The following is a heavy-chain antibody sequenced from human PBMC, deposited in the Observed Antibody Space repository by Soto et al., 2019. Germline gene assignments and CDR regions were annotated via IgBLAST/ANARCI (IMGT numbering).Heavy chain of an antibody. J-gene: IGHJ4*02. CDR3: VRYCSSTLCNGVATRTFDY. CDR1: RFTFSTYE. D-gene: IGHD5-12*01. CDR2: ISSSGSSV. Sequence: EGSLRLSCAASRFTFSTYEMHWVRQAPGKGLEWVSCISSSGSSVYYADSVKGRFTISRDNSRNSLYLQMNSLRDEDTALYYCVRYCSSTLCNGVATRTFDYWGQGALVTVSS. V-gene: IGHV3-48*03.